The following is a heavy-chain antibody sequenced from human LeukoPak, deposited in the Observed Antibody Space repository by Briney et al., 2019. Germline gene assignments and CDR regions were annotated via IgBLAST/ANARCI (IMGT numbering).Heavy chain of an antibody. D-gene: IGHD3-22*01. V-gene: IGHV1-46*01. J-gene: IGHJ4*02. Sequence: ASVKVSCTASGYTFTSYYMHWVRQAPGQGLEWMGIINPSGGSTSYAQEFQGRVTMTRDMSTSTVYMELSSLRSEDTAVYYCARGYADSSGYKFDYWGQGTLVTVSS. CDR3: ARGYADSSGYKFDY. CDR2: INPSGGST. CDR1: GYTFTSYY.